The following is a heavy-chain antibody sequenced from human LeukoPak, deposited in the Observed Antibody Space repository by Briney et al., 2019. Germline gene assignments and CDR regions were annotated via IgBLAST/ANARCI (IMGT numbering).Heavy chain of an antibody. J-gene: IGHJ4*02. CDR3: ARGIGGPFGY. CDR1: GGSFSGYY. Sequence: SETLSLTCAVYGGSFSGYYWSWIRQPPGKGLEWIGEINHSGSTNYNPSLKSRVTISVDTSKNQFSLKLSSVTAADTAVYYCARGIGGPFGYWGQGTLVTVSS. CDR2: INHSGST. V-gene: IGHV4-34*01. D-gene: IGHD3-10*01.